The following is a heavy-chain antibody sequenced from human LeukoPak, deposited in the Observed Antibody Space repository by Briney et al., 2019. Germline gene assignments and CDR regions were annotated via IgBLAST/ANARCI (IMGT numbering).Heavy chain of an antibody. J-gene: IGHJ4*02. D-gene: IGHD2-15*01. Sequence: GGSLRLSCAASGFTFSSYAMNWVRQAPGKGLEWVSAICSNDNNTYYANSVKGRFTISRDNSKNTLSLQLNSLRAEDTAVCYCAKGTSSSCYSAPNYWGQGTLVTVSS. CDR3: AKGTSSSCYSAPNY. CDR1: GFTFSSYA. V-gene: IGHV3-23*01. CDR2: ICSNDNNT.